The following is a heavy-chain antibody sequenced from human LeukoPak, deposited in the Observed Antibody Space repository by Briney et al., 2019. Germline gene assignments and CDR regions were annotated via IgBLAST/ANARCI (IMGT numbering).Heavy chain of an antibody. CDR1: GFTFSSYS. CDR2: ISSSSSYI. V-gene: IGHV3-21*01. J-gene: IGHJ4*02. D-gene: IGHD3-22*01. Sequence: GGSLRLSCAASGFTFSSYSMNWVRQAPGKGLELVSSISSSSSYIYYADSVKGRFTISRDNAKNSLYLQMNSLRAEDTAVYYCARDQRGYYDSSGYHHFDYWGQGTLVTVSS. CDR3: ARDQRGYYDSSGYHHFDY.